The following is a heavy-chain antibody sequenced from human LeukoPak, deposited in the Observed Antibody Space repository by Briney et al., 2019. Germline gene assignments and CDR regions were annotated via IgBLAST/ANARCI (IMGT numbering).Heavy chain of an antibody. V-gene: IGHV3-23*01. Sequence: GGSLRLSCAASGFTFSSYAMSWVHQAPGKGLEWVSAISGSGGSTYYADSVKGRFTISRDNSKDTLYLQMNSLRAEDTAVYYCAKFPQRHTAMVTLDYWGQGTLVTVSS. J-gene: IGHJ4*02. CDR2: ISGSGGST. CDR3: AKFPQRHTAMVTLDY. CDR1: GFTFSSYA. D-gene: IGHD5-18*01.